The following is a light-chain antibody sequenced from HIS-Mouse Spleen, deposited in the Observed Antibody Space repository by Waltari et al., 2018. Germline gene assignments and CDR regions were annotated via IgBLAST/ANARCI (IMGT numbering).Light chain of an antibody. CDR1: SSDVGGYHY. CDR2: EVS. V-gene: IGLV2-14*01. Sequence: QSALTQPASVSGSPGQSITISCTGTSSDVGGYHYVSWYQQHPGKAPKLIIYEVSNRPSGVSNRFSGSKSGNTASLTISGLQAEDEADYYCSSYTSSSTYVVFGGGTKLTVL. CDR3: SSYTSSSTYVV. J-gene: IGLJ2*01.